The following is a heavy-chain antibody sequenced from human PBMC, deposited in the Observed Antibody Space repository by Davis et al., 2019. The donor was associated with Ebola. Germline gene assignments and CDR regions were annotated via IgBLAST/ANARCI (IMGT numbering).Heavy chain of an antibody. J-gene: IGHJ6*04. D-gene: IGHD6-13*01. Sequence: MPSETLSLTCAVYGGSFSGYYWSWIRQPPGKGLEWIGEINHSGSTNYNPSLKSRVTISVDTSKNQFSLKLSSVTAADTAVYYCARGVVAAATENYYYYGMDVWGKGTTVTVSS. CDR3: ARGVVAAATENYYYYGMDV. V-gene: IGHV4-34*01. CDR2: INHSGST. CDR1: GGSFSGYY.